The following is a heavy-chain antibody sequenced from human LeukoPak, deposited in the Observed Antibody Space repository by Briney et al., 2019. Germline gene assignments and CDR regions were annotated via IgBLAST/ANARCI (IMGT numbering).Heavy chain of an antibody. CDR3: ARGDDFSGDH. Sequence: GGPLRLSCAVSGFTFSNFWMSWVREAPGRGLEWVANIHPEGNEKYHVESVKGRFTISRDNTKNLLFLQMNGLRVEDTAVYYCARGDDFSGDHWGQGTLVTVSS. V-gene: IGHV3-7*04. CDR2: IHPEGNEK. D-gene: IGHD1-1*01. J-gene: IGHJ4*02. CDR1: GFTFSNFW.